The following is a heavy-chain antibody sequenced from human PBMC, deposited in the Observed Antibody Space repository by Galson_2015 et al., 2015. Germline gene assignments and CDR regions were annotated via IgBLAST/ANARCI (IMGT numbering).Heavy chain of an antibody. V-gene: IGHV3-48*02. CDR3: ARDHPGRQTSGWYEVPIDY. Sequence: SLRLSCAASGFTSSSYSMNWVRQAPGKGLEWVSYISSSSSTIYYADSVKGRFTISRDNAKNSLYLQMNSLRDEDTAVYYCARDHPGRQTSGWYEVPIDYWGQGTLVTVSS. CDR1: GFTSSSYS. CDR2: ISSSSSTI. D-gene: IGHD6-19*01. J-gene: IGHJ4*02.